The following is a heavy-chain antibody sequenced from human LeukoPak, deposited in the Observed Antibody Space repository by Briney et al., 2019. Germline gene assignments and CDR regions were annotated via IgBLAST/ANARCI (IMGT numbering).Heavy chain of an antibody. Sequence: PSETLSLTCTVSGGSISSYYWSWIRQPPGKGLEWIGYIQYSGRTNYNPSLKSRVTISVDTSKKQFSLNLSSVIAADAARYYCARTVRGDYVDYWGQGALVTVSS. D-gene: IGHD4-17*01. CDR3: ARTVRGDYVDY. J-gene: IGHJ4*02. V-gene: IGHV4-59*01. CDR1: GGSISSYY. CDR2: IQYSGRT.